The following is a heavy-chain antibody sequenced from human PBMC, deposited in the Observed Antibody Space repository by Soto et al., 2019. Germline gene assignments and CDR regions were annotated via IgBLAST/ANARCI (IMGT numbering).Heavy chain of an antibody. Sequence: GGSLRLSCAASGVTFSSYAVSWVRQAPGKGLEWVSAISGSGDNTYYADSVKGRFTISRDTSKNTLYLQMNTLRAEDTAVYYCAKEGFNWNSGLFDYWGQGTLVTVSS. D-gene: IGHD1-7*01. V-gene: IGHV3-23*01. CDR3: AKEGFNWNSGLFDY. CDR2: ISGSGDNT. CDR1: GVTFSSYA. J-gene: IGHJ4*02.